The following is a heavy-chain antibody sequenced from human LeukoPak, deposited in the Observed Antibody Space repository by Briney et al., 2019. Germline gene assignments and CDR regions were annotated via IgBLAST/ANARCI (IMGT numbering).Heavy chain of an antibody. J-gene: IGHJ4*02. CDR1: GFTFSNYA. Sequence: GGSLRLSCAASGFTFSNYAMSWVRQAPGKGLEWVSYISSSSTTISYADSVNGRFTISRDNAKNSLFLQMYSLRAEDTAVYYCARDWYGDDGYWGQGTLVTVSS. CDR2: ISSSSTTI. D-gene: IGHD4-17*01. V-gene: IGHV3-48*01. CDR3: ARDWYGDDGY.